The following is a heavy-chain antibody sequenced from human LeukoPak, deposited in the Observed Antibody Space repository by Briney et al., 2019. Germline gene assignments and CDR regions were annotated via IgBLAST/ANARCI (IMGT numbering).Heavy chain of an antibody. CDR3: ARLGIIAAAGNHMDV. CDR1: GYSFTSYW. Sequence: GESLKISCKGSGYSFTSYWIGWVRQMPGKGLEWMGIIYPGDSDTRYSPSFQGQVTISADKSISTAYLQWSSLKASDTAMYYCARLGIIAAAGNHMDVWGKGTTVTVSS. CDR2: IYPGDSDT. D-gene: IGHD6-13*01. J-gene: IGHJ6*03. V-gene: IGHV5-51*01.